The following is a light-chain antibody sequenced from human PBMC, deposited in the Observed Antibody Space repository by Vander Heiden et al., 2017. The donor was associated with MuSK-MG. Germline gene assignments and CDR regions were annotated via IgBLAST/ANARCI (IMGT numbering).Light chain of an antibody. J-gene: IGKJ1*01. V-gene: IGKV3-11*01. CDR3: QQRSTWRT. Sequence: IVLTQSPATLSLSPGERATLSCRASQSVNNFLAWYQQRPGQPPRLLIYDASNSANGIPVRFSGSGYVTDFTLTSSSREPEDFAVYYEQQRSTWRTFGQGTTVEIK. CDR2: DAS. CDR1: QSVNNF.